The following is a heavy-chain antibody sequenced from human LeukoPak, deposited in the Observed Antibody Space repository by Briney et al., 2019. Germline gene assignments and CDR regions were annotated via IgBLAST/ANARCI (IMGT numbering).Heavy chain of an antibody. V-gene: IGHV3-23*01. D-gene: IGHD2-15*01. CDR1: GFTFSTYA. CDR2: ISGSGTRT. CDR3: AKAGRRYCSGGSCYYYGMDV. Sequence: PGGSLRLSCAASGFTFSTYAMSWVRQAPGKGLEWVSAISGSGTRTYYADSVKGRFTISRDNSKNTLYLQMNSLRAEDTAVYYCAKAGRRYCSGGSCYYYGMDVWGQGTTVTVSS. J-gene: IGHJ6*02.